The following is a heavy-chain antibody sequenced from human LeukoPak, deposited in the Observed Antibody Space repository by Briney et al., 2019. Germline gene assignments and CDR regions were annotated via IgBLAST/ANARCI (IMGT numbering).Heavy chain of an antibody. CDR2: ISSSGSTI. CDR3: AKDRDPYDSSGFDY. Sequence: GGSLRLSCAASGFTFSSYEMNWVRQAPGKWLEWVSYISSSGSTIYYADSVKGRFTISRDNAKNTLYLQMNSLRAEDTAVYYCAKDRDPYDSSGFDYWGQGTLVTVSS. V-gene: IGHV3-48*03. CDR1: GFTFSSYE. D-gene: IGHD3-22*01. J-gene: IGHJ4*02.